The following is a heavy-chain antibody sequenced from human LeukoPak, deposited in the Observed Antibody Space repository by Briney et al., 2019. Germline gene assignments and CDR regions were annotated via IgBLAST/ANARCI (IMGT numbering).Heavy chain of an antibody. V-gene: IGHV4-39*01. CDR1: GGSISGSSYY. CDR3: ARHFPYYYDSSGYSSSRYYYYYMDV. Sequence: SETLSLTCTVSGGSISGSSYYWGWIRQPPGKGLEWIGSIYYSGSTYYNPSLKSRVTISVDTSKNQFSLKLSSVTAADTAVYYCARHFPYYYDSSGYSSSRYYYYYMDVWGKGTTVTVSS. CDR2: IYYSGST. J-gene: IGHJ6*03. D-gene: IGHD3-22*01.